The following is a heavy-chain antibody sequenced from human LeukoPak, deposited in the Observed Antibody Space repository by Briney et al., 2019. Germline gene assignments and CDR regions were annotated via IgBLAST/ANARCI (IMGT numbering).Heavy chain of an antibody. J-gene: IGHJ4*02. CDR3: AKGNGNLNGRLDY. D-gene: IGHD1-14*01. CDR2: IWYDGSNK. CDR1: GFTFRSYG. V-gene: IGHV3-33*06. Sequence: GGSLRLSCAAPGFTFRSYGMHWVRQAPGKGLEWVAVIWYDGSNKYYADSVKGRFTISRDNSKNTLFLQMNSLRAEDTAVYYCAKGNGNLNGRLDYWGKGTLVTVSS.